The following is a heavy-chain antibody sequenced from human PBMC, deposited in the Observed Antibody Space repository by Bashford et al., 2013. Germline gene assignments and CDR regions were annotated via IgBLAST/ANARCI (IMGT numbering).Heavy chain of an antibody. V-gene: IGHV4-4*02. J-gene: IGHJ1*01. CDR3: VRDDIGTTTAAGGASD. CDR1: GGSLISNDW. Sequence: SETLSLTCAVSGGSLISNDWWSWVRQPPGKGLEWMGEIFHNGFTNYNPSFKSRVTISLDKSKNQFSLKLTSMTAADTAVYYCVRDDIGTTTAAGGASDWGPGNLVTVSS. CDR2: IFHNGFT. D-gene: IGHD2-15*01.